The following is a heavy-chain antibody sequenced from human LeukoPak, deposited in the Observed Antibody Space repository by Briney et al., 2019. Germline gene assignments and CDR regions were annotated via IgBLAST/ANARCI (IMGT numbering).Heavy chain of an antibody. Sequence: PGGSLRLSCAASGFTFSTSAMSWVRQAPGKGLEWVSAITGSGDSTSYADSVKGRFTISRDNSKNTLYLQMKSLRAEDTAVYYCAKDLLTAITARPHHWGQGTLVTVSS. CDR1: GFTFSTSA. D-gene: IGHD1-7*01. CDR3: AKDLLTAITARPHH. J-gene: IGHJ5*02. V-gene: IGHV3-23*01. CDR2: ITGSGDST.